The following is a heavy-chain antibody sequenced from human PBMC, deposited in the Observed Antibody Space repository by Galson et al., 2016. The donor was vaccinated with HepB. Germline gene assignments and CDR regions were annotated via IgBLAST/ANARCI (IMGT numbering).Heavy chain of an antibody. CDR3: AGYIVGAGGKGP. CDR2: VNHDGST. Sequence: SETLSLTCIVSGGPISNYHWSWIRQAPGKGLEWIGYVNHDGSTRYNPSLQNRVTISLDTSRDHFSLKLRSVTAADTARYYCAGYIVGAGGKGPWGRGILVTVSS. CDR1: GGPISNYH. J-gene: IGHJ5*02. D-gene: IGHD1-26*01. V-gene: IGHV4-59*08.